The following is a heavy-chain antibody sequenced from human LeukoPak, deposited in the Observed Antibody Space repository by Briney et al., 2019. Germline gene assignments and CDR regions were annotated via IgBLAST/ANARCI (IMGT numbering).Heavy chain of an antibody. V-gene: IGHV4-38-2*02. D-gene: IGHD2-15*01. J-gene: IGHJ4*02. CDR2: IFHSGDV. CDR1: GYSIISDYF. Sequence: SSETLSLTCIVSGYSIISDYFWGWVRQPPGKGPGWIGSIFHSGDVYYNPSLKSRVTLSVDPSKNRFSLKLTSVTAADTAIYYCARVVASTSIDSWGQGTLVTVSS. CDR3: ARVVASTSIDS.